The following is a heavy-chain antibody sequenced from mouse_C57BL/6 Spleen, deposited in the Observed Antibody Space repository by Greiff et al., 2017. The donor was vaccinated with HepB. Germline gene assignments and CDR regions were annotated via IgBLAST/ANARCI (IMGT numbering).Heavy chain of an antibody. Sequence: EVMLVESGGGLVQPGGSLSLSCAASGFTFTDYYMSWVRQPPGKALEWLGFIRNKANGYTTEYSASVKGRFTISRDNSQSILYLQMNALRAEDSATYYCARYLPREGGAMDYWGQGTSVTVSS. CDR2: IRNKANGYTT. V-gene: IGHV7-3*01. J-gene: IGHJ4*01. CDR3: ARYLPREGGAMDY. CDR1: GFTFTDYY.